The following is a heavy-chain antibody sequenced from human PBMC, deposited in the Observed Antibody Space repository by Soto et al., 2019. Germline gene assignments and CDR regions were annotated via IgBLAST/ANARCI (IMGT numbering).Heavy chain of an antibody. CDR1: GFTVSSNY. CDR3: ARAGTAMDFYYGMDV. V-gene: IGHV3-53*01. D-gene: IGHD5-18*01. Sequence: GGSLRLSCAASGFTVSSNYMSWVRQAPGKGLEWVSVIYSGGSTYYADSVKGRFTISRDNSKNTLYLQMNSLRAEDTAVYYCARAGTAMDFYYGMDVWGQGTTVTVSS. CDR2: IYSGGST. J-gene: IGHJ6*02.